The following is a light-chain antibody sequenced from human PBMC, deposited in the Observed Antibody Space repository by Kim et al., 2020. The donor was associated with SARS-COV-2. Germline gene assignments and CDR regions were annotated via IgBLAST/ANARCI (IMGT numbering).Light chain of an antibody. J-gene: IGKJ5*01. CDR1: QSVATY. Sequence: PGEKHTHSCRASQSVATYLAWYQQKPGQAPRLLIYDASKRATGIPARFRGSGSGTDFTLTIGTLEPEDSAVYYCQQRGNFGQGTRLEIK. CDR2: DAS. V-gene: IGKV3-11*01. CDR3: QQRGN.